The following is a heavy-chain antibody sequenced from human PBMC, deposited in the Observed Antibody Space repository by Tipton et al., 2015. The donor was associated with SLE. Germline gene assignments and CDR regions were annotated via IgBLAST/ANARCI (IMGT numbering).Heavy chain of an antibody. Sequence: TLSLTCTVSGGSISSSSYYWGWIRQPPGKGMEWIGSIYFSGSTYYNPSLKSRVTISVDTTKNQFSLKLSSVTAADTAVYYCARHGGIMVERRGWVDYWGQGTLVTVSS. V-gene: IGHV4-39*07. CDR3: ARHGGIMVERRGWVDY. CDR2: IYFSGST. J-gene: IGHJ4*02. D-gene: IGHD1-1*01. CDR1: GGSISSSSYY.